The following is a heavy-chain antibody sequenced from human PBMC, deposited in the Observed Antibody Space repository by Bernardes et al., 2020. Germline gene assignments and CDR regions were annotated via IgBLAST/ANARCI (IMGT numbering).Heavy chain of an antibody. J-gene: IGHJ4*02. Sequence: GGSLRLSCAASGFTVSSDYMSWVRQAPGKGLEWVSIIYSGGSTYYADSVKGRFTISRDNSKNTLYLQMNSLRAGDTAVYYCARVLLGTYYFDYWGQGTLVTVSS. CDR3: ARVLLGTYYFDY. CDR1: GFTVSSDY. CDR2: IYSGGST. D-gene: IGHD1-1*01. V-gene: IGHV3-53*01.